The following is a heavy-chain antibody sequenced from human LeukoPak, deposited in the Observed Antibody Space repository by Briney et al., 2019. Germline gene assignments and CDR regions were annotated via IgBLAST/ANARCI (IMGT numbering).Heavy chain of an antibody. D-gene: IGHD3-9*01. J-gene: IGHJ2*01. Sequence: SQTLSLTCSVSGGSISSGDYYWSWLRQPPGKGLEWIGYIYYSGSTYYNPSLKSRVTISVDTSKNQFSLKLSSVTAADTAVYYCARTNYDILTGRIWYFDLWGRGTLVTVSS. CDR1: GGSISSGDYY. CDR2: IYYSGST. CDR3: ARTNYDILTGRIWYFDL. V-gene: IGHV4-30-4*01.